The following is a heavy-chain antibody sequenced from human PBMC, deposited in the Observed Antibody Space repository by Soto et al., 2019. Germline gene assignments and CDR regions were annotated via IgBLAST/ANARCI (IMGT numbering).Heavy chain of an antibody. J-gene: IGHJ6*03. V-gene: IGHV4-4*09. Sequence: ETLSLTCTVSGDSVRNQYWSWIRRPPGRGLEWIGYIYRSGSTKYNPSLKSRLTISVDTSKDQFSLKLSSVTAADTAVYYCARTLDYGHMDVWGKGTTVTVSS. D-gene: IGHD3-16*01. CDR1: GDSVRNQY. CDR2: IYRSGST. CDR3: ARTLDYGHMDV.